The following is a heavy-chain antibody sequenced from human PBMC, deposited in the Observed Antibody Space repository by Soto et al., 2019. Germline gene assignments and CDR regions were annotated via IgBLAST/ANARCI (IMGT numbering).Heavy chain of an antibody. CDR3: AGDYGDYFDY. J-gene: IGHJ4*02. Sequence: QVQLQESGPGLVKPSQTLSLTCSVSGGSISSGGYFWTWIRQHPGKGLEWIGYIHNSGSTYYNPSLDGRVTISADPPKIHVSLKLNSVTAAATAVYYCAGDYGDYFDYWGQGTLGTVSS. V-gene: IGHV4-31*03. CDR2: IHNSGST. CDR1: GGSISSGGYF. D-gene: IGHD4-17*01.